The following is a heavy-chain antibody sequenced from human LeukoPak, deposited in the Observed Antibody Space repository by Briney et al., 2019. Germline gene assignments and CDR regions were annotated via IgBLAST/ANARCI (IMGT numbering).Heavy chain of an antibody. J-gene: IGHJ4*02. CDR3: AREGRVSGYDFDC. V-gene: IGHV3-66*01. CDR2: IYTDGST. D-gene: IGHD5-12*01. Sequence: GGSLRLSCAASGFTVSTNYMTWVRQAPGKGLEWVSVIYTDGSTYYADSVKGRFTISRDNAKNTLFLQMNSLRVEDTAVYYCAREGRVSGYDFDCWGQGTLVTVSS. CDR1: GFTVSTNY.